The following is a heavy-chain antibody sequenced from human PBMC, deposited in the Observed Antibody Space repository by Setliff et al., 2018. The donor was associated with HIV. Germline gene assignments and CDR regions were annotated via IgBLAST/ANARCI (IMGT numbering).Heavy chain of an antibody. CDR1: GASISSSHW. Sequence: SETLSLTCAVSGASISSSHWWSWVRQPPGKGLEWIGETYYTGSTNYNPSLKSRVTISADKSKNQFSLKLSSVTAADTAVYYCARPALGIGGGSRFDNWGQGTRVTVSS. CDR3: ARPALGIGGGSRFDN. CDR2: TYYTGST. D-gene: IGHD3-10*01. J-gene: IGHJ4*02. V-gene: IGHV4-4*02.